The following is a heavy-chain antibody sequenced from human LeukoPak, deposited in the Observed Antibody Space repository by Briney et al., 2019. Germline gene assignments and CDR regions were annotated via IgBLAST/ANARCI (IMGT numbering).Heavy chain of an antibody. CDR3: ARSREHGDWRFYFDS. J-gene: IGHJ4*02. V-gene: IGHV3-23*01. Sequence: GGALRLSRAASGFTFTSYAMSWVRQPPGKGLEWVSIISGRGGGTKYEDSVKGRFTMSRDNSKSTVNLQIDSLRAEDTAVCYCARSREHGDWRFYFDSWGQGLLVTVSS. CDR2: ISGRGGGT. CDR1: GFTFTSYA. D-gene: IGHD4-17*01.